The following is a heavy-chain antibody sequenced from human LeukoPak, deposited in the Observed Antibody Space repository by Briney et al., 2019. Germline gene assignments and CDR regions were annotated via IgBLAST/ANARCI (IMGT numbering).Heavy chain of an antibody. CDR2: INPNSGGT. J-gene: IGHJ5*02. Sequence: ASVKVSCKASGYTFTGYYMHWVRQAPGQGLEWMGWINPNSGGTNYAQKFQGRVTMTRDTSISTAYMELSRLRSDDTAVYYCARDYVRNKNWFDPWGQGTLVTVSS. V-gene: IGHV1-2*02. CDR3: ARDYVRNKNWFDP. D-gene: IGHD1/OR15-1a*01. CDR1: GYTFTGYY.